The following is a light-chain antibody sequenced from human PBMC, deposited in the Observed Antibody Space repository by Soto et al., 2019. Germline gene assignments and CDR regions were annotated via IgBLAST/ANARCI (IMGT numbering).Light chain of an antibody. Sequence: LPHPASVRGYRGQSITIVCTGTSSDVGGYNYVSWCQQHPGKAPKLMIYEASNRPSGASNRFSGSKSGNTASLTISRLQAEEGADYYCSSYTCSSTYVFGTGSKVTGL. J-gene: IGLJ1*01. CDR2: EAS. CDR3: SSYTCSSTYV. CDR1: SSDVGGYNY. V-gene: IGLV2-14*01.